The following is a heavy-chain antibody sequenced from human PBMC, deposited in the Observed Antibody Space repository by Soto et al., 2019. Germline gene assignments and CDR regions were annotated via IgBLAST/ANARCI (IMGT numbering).Heavy chain of an antibody. CDR1: GFTFSNGW. D-gene: IGHD2-15*01. CDR2: IKSQIAGGTT. Sequence: EVQLVESGGGLVKPGGSLRLSCAASGFTFSNGWMSWVRQAPGKGLEWVGRIKSQIAGGTTDYSAPVKGSFTISRDDSRATMDLQMNSLRAEDTAVYYCTTDSTQTCCDGGPCYSVQTKSHDSWGQGTLVTVSS. V-gene: IGHV3-15*01. J-gene: IGHJ4*02. CDR3: TTDSTQTCCDGGPCYSVQTKSHDS.